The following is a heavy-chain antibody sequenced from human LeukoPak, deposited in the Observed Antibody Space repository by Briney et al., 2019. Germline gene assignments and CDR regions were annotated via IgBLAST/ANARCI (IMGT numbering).Heavy chain of an antibody. CDR1: GGSISSSSYY. Sequence: SETLSLTCTVSGGSISSSSYYWGWIRQPPGKGLEWIGSIYYSGSTYYNPSLKSRVTISVDTSKNQFSLKLSSVTAADTAVYYCARGGVDCSSTSCYNWLDPWGQGTLVTVSS. V-gene: IGHV4-39*07. D-gene: IGHD2-2*01. CDR3: ARGGVDCSSTSCYNWLDP. J-gene: IGHJ5*02. CDR2: IYYSGST.